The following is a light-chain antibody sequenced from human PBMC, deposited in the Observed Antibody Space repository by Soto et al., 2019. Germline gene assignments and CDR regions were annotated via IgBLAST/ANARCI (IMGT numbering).Light chain of an antibody. CDR1: QGISSS. V-gene: IGKV1-13*01. Sequence: AIQLTQSPSSLSASLGDRVTITCRAGQGISSSLACYQHKPGKAAKLLIYDASGLESGVPSRFSGSGSGTDFTLTIGSLQPEDLATYDCQQFNNYPQTFGTGTKVDIK. CDR3: QQFNNYPQT. CDR2: DAS. J-gene: IGKJ3*01.